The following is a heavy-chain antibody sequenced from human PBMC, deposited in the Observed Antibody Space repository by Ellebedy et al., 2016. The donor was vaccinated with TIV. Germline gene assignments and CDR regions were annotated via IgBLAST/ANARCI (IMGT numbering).Heavy chain of an antibody. CDR2: INSDGSST. D-gene: IGHD2-21*02. CDR1: GFTFNSYW. Sequence: GESLKISCVASGFTFNSYWMQWVRLAPGKGLVWVSGINSDGSSTFYADSVKGRFTVSRDNAKNTLYLQMNSLRAEDTAVYYCARDARLPGGIDYWGQGTLVPVSS. V-gene: IGHV3-74*01. CDR3: ARDARLPGGIDY. J-gene: IGHJ4*02.